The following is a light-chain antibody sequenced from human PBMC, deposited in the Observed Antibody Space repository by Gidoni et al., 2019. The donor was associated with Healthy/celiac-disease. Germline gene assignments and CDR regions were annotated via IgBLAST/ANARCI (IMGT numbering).Light chain of an antibody. CDR3: QQSYSTPPYT. V-gene: IGKV1-39*01. CDR1: QSISSY. J-gene: IGKJ2*01. CDR2: AAS. Sequence: IQMTQPPSSLSASVGDRVTIPCRASQSISSYLNWYQQKPGQAPKLLIYAASSLQSGVPSRFSGSGSGTDFTLTISSLQPEDFATYYCQQSYSTPPYTFGQGTKLEIK.